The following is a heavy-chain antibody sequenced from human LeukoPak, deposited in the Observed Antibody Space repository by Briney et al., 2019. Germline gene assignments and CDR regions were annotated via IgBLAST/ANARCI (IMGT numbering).Heavy chain of an antibody. Sequence: PGGSLRLSCAASGFTVSSNYMSWVRQAPGKGLQWVSYISSSSSTIYYADSVKGRFTISRDNAKNSLYLQMNSLRAEDTAVYYCARALWFGETFPAYWGQGTLVTVSS. D-gene: IGHD3-10*01. CDR1: GFTVSSNY. CDR2: ISSSSSTI. J-gene: IGHJ4*02. V-gene: IGHV3-48*01. CDR3: ARALWFGETFPAY.